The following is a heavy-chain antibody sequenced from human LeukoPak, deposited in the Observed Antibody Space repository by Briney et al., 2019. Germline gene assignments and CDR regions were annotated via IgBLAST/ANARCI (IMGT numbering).Heavy chain of an antibody. CDR3: ARDPWYSSSWYLGLG. V-gene: IGHV3-7*01. CDR1: GFTFSSYW. CDR2: IKQDGSEK. D-gene: IGHD6-13*01. J-gene: IGHJ4*02. Sequence: PGGSLRLYCAASGFTFSSYWMSWVRQAPGKGLEWVANIKQDGSEKYYVDSVKGRFTISRDNAKSSLYLQMNSMRAEDTAVYYCARDPWYSSSWYLGLGWGQGTLVTVSS.